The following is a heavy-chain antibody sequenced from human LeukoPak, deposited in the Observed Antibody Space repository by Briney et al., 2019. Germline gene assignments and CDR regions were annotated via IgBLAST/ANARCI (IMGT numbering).Heavy chain of an antibody. Sequence: SETLSLTCAVYGGSFSGYYWNWIRQPPGKGLEWIGEINHCRSTKYSPSLKSRVTTSEDTSNNQYSLRMNSGTAADTAVYYCARAYRAHQTFHSYHVFDFWGRGTLVTVSS. CDR1: GGSFSGYY. CDR2: INHCRST. D-gene: IGHD5-18*01. V-gene: IGHV4-34*01. J-gene: IGHJ4*02. CDR3: ARAYRAHQTFHSYHVFDF.